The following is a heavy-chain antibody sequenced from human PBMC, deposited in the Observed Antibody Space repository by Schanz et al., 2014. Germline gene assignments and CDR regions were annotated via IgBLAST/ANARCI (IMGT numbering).Heavy chain of an antibody. J-gene: IGHJ4*02. Sequence: QVQLVQSGAEVKKPGASVKVSCKASGYTFTSYGISWVRQAPGQGLEWMGWISAYNGNTKYPQKLQGRVTMTTDTSKSTGYKELRSLRADETGGYFWAKDAADFEENLTEEDYWGQGTLVTVSS. CDR3: AKDAADFEENLTEEDY. CDR1: GYTFTSYG. D-gene: IGHD3-9*01. V-gene: IGHV1-18*01. CDR2: ISAYNGNT.